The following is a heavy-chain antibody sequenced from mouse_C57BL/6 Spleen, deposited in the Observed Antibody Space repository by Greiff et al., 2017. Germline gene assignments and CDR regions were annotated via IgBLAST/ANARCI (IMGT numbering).Heavy chain of an antibody. CDR2: IDPETGGT. J-gene: IGHJ4*01. V-gene: IGHV1-15*01. CDR3: TRGRNPYAMDY. Sequence: QVQLQQSGAELVRPGASVTLSCKASGYTFTDYEMHWVKQTPVHGLEWIGAIDPETGGTAYNQKFKGKAILTADKSSSTAYMDLRSLTSEDSAVYYCTRGRNPYAMDYWGQGTSVTVSS. CDR1: GYTFTDYE.